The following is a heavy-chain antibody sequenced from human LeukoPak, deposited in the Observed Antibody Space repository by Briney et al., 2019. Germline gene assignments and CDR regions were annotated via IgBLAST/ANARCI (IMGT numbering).Heavy chain of an antibody. J-gene: IGHJ4*02. CDR2: IYHSGST. D-gene: IGHD4-17*01. Sequence: SETLSLTCAVSGGSISSSNWWSWVRQPPGKGLEWIGEIYHSGSTNYNPSLKSRDTISVDKSKNQFSLKLSSVTAADTAVYYRARLHYGDYITGVYYFDYWGQGTLVTVSS. CDR3: ARLHYGDYITGVYYFDY. V-gene: IGHV4-4*02. CDR1: GGSISSSNW.